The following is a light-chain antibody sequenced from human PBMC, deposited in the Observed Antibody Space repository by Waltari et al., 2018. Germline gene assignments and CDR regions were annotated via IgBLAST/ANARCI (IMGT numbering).Light chain of an antibody. CDR3: SSFASSSTII. Sequence: QSALTQPASVSGSPGQSITISCTGTSSDIGGYNYVSWYQQHPGKAPTLMIYEVSHRPSGVSTRFSCAKSGNTASLTISGLQAEDDADYYCSSFASSSTIIFGGGTKVTVL. V-gene: IGLV2-14*01. CDR1: SSDIGGYNY. CDR2: EVS. J-gene: IGLJ1*01.